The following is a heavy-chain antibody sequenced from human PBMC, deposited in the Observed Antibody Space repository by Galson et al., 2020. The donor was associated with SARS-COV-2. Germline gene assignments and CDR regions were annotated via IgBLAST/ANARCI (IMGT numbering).Heavy chain of an antibody. D-gene: IGHD6-13*01. Sequence: SGPTLVKPTQTLTLTCTFSGFSLSTSGMCVSWIRQPPGQALEWLARIDWDDDKYYSTSLKTRLTISKDTSKNQVVLPMTNMDPVDPATYYGARVAVAASCSPYDYWGQGTLVTVSS. V-gene: IGHV2-70*11. CDR3: ARVAVAASCSPYDY. J-gene: IGHJ4*02. CDR2: IDWDDDK. CDR1: GFSLSTSGMC.